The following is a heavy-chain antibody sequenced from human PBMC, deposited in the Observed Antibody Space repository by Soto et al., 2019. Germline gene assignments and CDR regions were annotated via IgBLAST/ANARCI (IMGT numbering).Heavy chain of an antibody. Sequence: PSETLSLTCTVSGGSISSYYWSWIRQPPGEGLEWIGYIYYSGSTNYNPSLKSRVTISVDTSKNQFSLKLSSVTAADTAVYYCARVYYYDSSGYYEYYFDYWGQGTLVTVSS. J-gene: IGHJ4*02. CDR3: ARVYYYDSSGYYEYYFDY. V-gene: IGHV4-59*01. CDR2: IYYSGST. D-gene: IGHD3-22*01. CDR1: GGSISSYY.